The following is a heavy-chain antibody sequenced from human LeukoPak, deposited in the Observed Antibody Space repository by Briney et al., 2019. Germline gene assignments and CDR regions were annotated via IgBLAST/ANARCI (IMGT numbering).Heavy chain of an antibody. CDR2: ISYDGSNK. CDR1: GFTFSSYA. Sequence: GRSLRLSCAASGFTFSSYAMHWVRQAPGKGLEWVAVISYDGSNKYYADSVKGRFTISRDNSKNTLYLQMNRLRAEDTAVYYCAKDLGVQWLVPYYFDYWGQGTLVTVSS. D-gene: IGHD6-19*01. J-gene: IGHJ4*02. CDR3: AKDLGVQWLVPYYFDY. V-gene: IGHV3-30-3*01.